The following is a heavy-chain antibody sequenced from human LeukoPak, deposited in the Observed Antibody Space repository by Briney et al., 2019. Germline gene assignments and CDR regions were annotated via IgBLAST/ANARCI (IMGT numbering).Heavy chain of an antibody. V-gene: IGHV3-21*04. Sequence: GGSLRLSCAASGFTFSSYSMNWVRQAPGKGLEWVSSISSSSSYIYYADSVKGRFTISRDNSKNTLYLQMNSLRAEDAALYFCAQWSRYFDYWGQGTLVTVSS. CDR2: ISSSSSYI. J-gene: IGHJ4*02. CDR3: AQWSRYFDY. CDR1: GFTFSSYS. D-gene: IGHD1-26*01.